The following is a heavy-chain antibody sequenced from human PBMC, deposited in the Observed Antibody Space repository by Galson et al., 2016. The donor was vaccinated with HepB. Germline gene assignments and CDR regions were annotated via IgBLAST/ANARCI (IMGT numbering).Heavy chain of an antibody. CDR1: GDSMIPYF. J-gene: IGHJ4*02. CDR2: IYSTGDT. D-gene: IGHD6-6*01. Sequence: SETLSLTCSVSGDSMIPYFWTWIRQPAGKGLEWLGRIYSTGDTNYGPSLVSRVTMLVDTSKNQFSLRLDSLTAADTAVYYCARESVSIAALDSWGQGILVTVSS. V-gene: IGHV4-4*07. CDR3: ARESVSIAALDS.